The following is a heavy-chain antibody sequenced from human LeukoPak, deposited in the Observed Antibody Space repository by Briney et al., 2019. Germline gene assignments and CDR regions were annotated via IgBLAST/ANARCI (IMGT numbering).Heavy chain of an antibody. CDR1: GFTFRNAW. CDR3: VAGYYYDSSGYYYWSY. V-gene: IGHV3-15*01. CDR2: IKSKTDGGTT. Sequence: PGGSLRLSCAASGFTFRNAWMSWVRQAPGMGLEWVGRIKSKTDGGTTDYAAPVKGRFTISRDDSKNTLFLQMNSLKTDDTAVYYCVAGYYYDSSGYYYWSYWGQGTLVTVSS. D-gene: IGHD3-22*01. J-gene: IGHJ4*02.